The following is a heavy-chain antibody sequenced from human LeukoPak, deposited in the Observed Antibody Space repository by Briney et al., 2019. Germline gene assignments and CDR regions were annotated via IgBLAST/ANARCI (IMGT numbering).Heavy chain of an antibody. CDR3: AKEIYGDSTGGRFQH. D-gene: IGHD4-17*01. J-gene: IGHJ1*01. CDR1: GFTFSSYA. CDR2: ISGSGGST. Sequence: GGSLRLSCAASGFTFSSYAMSWVRQAPGKGLEWVSVISGSGGSTYYADSVKGRFTISRDNSKNTLYLHMNSLRAEDTAVYYCAKEIYGDSTGGRFQHWGQGTLVTVSS. V-gene: IGHV3-23*01.